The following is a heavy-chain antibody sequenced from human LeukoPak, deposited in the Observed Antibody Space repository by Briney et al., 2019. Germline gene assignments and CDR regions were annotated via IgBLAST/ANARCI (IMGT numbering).Heavy chain of an antibody. CDR2: INHSGST. CDR1: GFTFSDYY. Sequence: GSLRLSCAASGFTFSDYYWSWIRQPPGKGLEWIGEINHSGSTNYNPSLKSRVTISVDTSKNQFSLKLSSVTAADTAVYYCARGQVAVAGTTFDYWGQGTLVTVSS. J-gene: IGHJ4*02. V-gene: IGHV4-34*01. CDR3: ARGQVAVAGTTFDY. D-gene: IGHD6-19*01.